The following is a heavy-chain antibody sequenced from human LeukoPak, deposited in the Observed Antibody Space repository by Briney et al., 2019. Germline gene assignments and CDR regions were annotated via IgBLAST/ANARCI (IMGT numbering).Heavy chain of an antibody. CDR3: ARVVGSSSWYPYYYYMDV. CDR1: GGSISSYY. CDR2: IYYSGST. D-gene: IGHD6-13*01. J-gene: IGHJ6*03. Sequence: SETLSLTCTVSGGSISSYYWSWIRQPPGKGLEWIGCIYYSGSTNYNPSLKSRVTISVDTSKNQFSLKLSSVTAADTAVYYCARVVGSSSWYPYYYYMDVWGKGTTVTISS. V-gene: IGHV4-59*01.